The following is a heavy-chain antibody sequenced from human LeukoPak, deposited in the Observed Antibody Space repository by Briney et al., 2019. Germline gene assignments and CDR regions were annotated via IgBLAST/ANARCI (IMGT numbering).Heavy chain of an antibody. J-gene: IGHJ4*02. CDR3: ASVRGLTLFDY. V-gene: IGHV3-30-3*01. D-gene: IGHD1-26*01. Sequence: GGSLRLSCAASGFTFSSYAMHWVRQAPGKGLEWVAVISYDGSNKYYADSVKGRFTISRDNSKNTLYLQMNSLRAEDTAVYYCASVRGLTLFDYWGQGTLVTVSS. CDR2: ISYDGSNK. CDR1: GFTFSSYA.